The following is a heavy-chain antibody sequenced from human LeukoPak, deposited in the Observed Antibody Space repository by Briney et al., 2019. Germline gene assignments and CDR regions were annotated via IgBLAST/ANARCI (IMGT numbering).Heavy chain of an antibody. V-gene: IGHV4-38-2*01. J-gene: IGHJ5*02. CDR1: GYSIGSGYY. CDR3: ARGGLRYSLSSWFDP. CDR2: IYFSGST. Sequence: PSETLSLTCAVSGYSIGSGYYWGWIRQPPGKGLEWIGSIYFSGSTYYNPSLKSRVTISVDTSKNQFSLELSSVTAADTAVYYCARGGLRYSLSSWFDPWGQGTLVTVSS. D-gene: IGHD4-17*01.